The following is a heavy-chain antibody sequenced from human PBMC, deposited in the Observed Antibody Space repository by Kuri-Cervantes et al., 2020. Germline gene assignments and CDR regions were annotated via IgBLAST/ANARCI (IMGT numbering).Heavy chain of an antibody. D-gene: IGHD5-12*01. CDR1: GGSISSYYW. J-gene: IGHJ4*02. CDR3: AHTRDIVAIH. V-gene: IGHV2-5*08. Sequence: TLSLTCTVSGGSISSYYWSWIRQPPGKALEWLALIYWDDDKRYSPSLKSRLTITKDTSKNQVVLTMTNMDPVDTATYYCAHTRDIVAIHWGQGTLVTVSS. CDR2: IYWDDDK.